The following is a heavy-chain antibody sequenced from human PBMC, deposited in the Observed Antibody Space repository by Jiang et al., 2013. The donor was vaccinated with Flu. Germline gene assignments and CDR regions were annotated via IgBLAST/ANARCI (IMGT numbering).Heavy chain of an antibody. J-gene: IGHJ3*02. CDR1: GFTFSSYS. V-gene: IGHV3-48*01. Sequence: LVQPGRSLRLSCAASGFTFSSYSMNWVRQAPGKGLEWVSYISSSSSTTYYADSVKGRFTISRDNSKNTLYLQMNSLRAEDTAVYYCAKTRSWELNDAFDIWGQGTMVTVSS. D-gene: IGHD1-26*01. CDR2: ISSSSSTT. CDR3: AKTRSWELNDAFDI.